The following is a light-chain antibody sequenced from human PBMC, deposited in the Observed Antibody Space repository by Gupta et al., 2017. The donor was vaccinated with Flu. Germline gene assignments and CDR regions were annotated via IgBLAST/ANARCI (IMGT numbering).Light chain of an antibody. Sequence: QAGLTQPPSVSKGLRQTATLTCAGNSDNVGNQGAAWLQQHQGHPPKVLSYRTNNRPSGVSERFSASRSGNTASLTITGLQPEDEGDYYCSAWGRSLNAVVFGGGTKVTVL. J-gene: IGLJ2*01. CDR2: RTN. CDR1: SDNVGNQG. V-gene: IGLV10-54*04. CDR3: SAWGRSLNAVV.